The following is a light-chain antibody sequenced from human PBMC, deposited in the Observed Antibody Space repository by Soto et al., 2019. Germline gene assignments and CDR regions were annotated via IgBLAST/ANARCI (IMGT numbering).Light chain of an antibody. J-gene: IGKJ5*01. Sequence: EIVMTQSPATLSVSPGERATLSCRASQSVSSNLAWYQQKPGQAPRLLIYGASPRATGIPDRFSGSGSGTEFTLTISSLQSEDFAVYYCQQYNNWPITFGQGTRLEI. CDR3: QQYNNWPIT. CDR2: GAS. V-gene: IGKV3-15*01. CDR1: QSVSSN.